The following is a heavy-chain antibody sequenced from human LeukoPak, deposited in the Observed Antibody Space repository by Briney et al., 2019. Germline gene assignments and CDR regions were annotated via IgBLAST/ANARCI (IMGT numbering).Heavy chain of an antibody. Sequence: PGRSLRLSRAASGFTFGNYAMNWVRQVPGKGLEWVSSIGWNSVKIGYADSVKGRFTISRDNAKNSLYLQMNSLRPEDTAFYYCAKAAPGQRLVVDYFDYWGQGILVTVSS. CDR2: IGWNSVKI. J-gene: IGHJ4*02. CDR3: AKAAPGQRLVVDYFDY. CDR1: GFTFGNYA. D-gene: IGHD6-13*01. V-gene: IGHV3-9*01.